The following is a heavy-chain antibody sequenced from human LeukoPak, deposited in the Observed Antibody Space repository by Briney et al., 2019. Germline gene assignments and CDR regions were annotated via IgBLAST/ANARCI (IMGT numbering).Heavy chain of an antibody. CDR2: ISSSGSTI. J-gene: IGHJ5*02. Sequence: GGSLRLSCAASGFTFSDYYMSWIRQAPGKGLEWVSYISSSGSTIYYADPVKGRFTISRDNAKNSLYLQMNSLRAEDTAVYYCARDSRSYYDFWSGLNWFDPWGQGTLVTVSS. V-gene: IGHV3-11*01. D-gene: IGHD3-3*01. CDR3: ARDSRSYYDFWSGLNWFDP. CDR1: GFTFSDYY.